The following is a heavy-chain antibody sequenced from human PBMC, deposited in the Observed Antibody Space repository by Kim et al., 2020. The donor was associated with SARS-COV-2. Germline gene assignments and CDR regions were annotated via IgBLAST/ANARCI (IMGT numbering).Heavy chain of an antibody. Sequence: GGSLRLSCAASGFTFSSYAMHWVRQAPGKGLEWVAVISYDGSNKYYADSVKGRFTISRDNSKNTLYLQMNSLRAEDTAVYYCARDLFKRGIIAAPTDYWGQGTLVTVSS. V-gene: IGHV3-30*04. J-gene: IGHJ4*02. D-gene: IGHD6-6*01. CDR3: ARDLFKRGIIAAPTDY. CDR1: GFTFSSYA. CDR2: ISYDGSNK.